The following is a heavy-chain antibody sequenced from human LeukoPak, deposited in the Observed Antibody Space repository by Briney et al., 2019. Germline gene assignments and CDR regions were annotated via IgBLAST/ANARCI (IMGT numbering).Heavy chain of an antibody. CDR1: GFTFSDYY. J-gene: IGHJ4*02. D-gene: IGHD3-10*01. CDR3: AGVPDMYCSGSYPEYYFDY. Sequence: GGSLRLSCAASGFTFSDYYMSWVRQAPGKGLEWVSYISSSGSTIYYADSVKGRFTISRDNAKNSLYLQMNSLRAEQTTVYYCAGVPDMYCSGSYPEYYFDYWGQGTLVTVSS. CDR2: ISSSGSTI. V-gene: IGHV3-11*04.